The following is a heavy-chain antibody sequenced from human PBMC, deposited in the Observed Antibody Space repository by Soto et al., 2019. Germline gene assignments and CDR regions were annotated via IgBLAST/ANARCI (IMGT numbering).Heavy chain of an antibody. CDR3: AKPTGGHIVVVVAAGFDY. CDR1: GFTFSSYA. D-gene: IGHD2-15*01. J-gene: IGHJ4*02. CDR2: ISGGGGST. Sequence: GGSLRLSCATPGFTFSSYAMTWVHQTPGKGLEWVSAISGGGGSTYYADSVKGRFTISRDNSKNTLYLQMNSLRDEDTAVYYCAKPTGGHIVVVVAAGFDYWGQGT. V-gene: IGHV3-23*01.